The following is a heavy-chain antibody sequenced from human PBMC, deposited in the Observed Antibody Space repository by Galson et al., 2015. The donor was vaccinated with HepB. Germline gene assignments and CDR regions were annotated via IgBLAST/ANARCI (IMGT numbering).Heavy chain of an antibody. Sequence: SLRLSCATSGFPFNIYAMNWVRQAPGKGLEWVSLIDTSGTATYYADSVKGRFTISRDNSKSTLFLQMNSLRVEDTAIYYCAQDFDSSGSYWGNDYWGQGTLVTVS. CDR1: GFPFNIYA. CDR3: AQDFDSSGSYWGNDY. CDR2: IDTSGTAT. D-gene: IGHD3-22*01. J-gene: IGHJ4*02. V-gene: IGHV3-23*01.